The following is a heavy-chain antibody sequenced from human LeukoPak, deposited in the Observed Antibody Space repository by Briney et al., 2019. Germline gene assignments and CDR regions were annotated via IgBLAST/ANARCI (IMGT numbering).Heavy chain of an antibody. CDR2: ISNNGGYT. Sequence: GGSLRLSCAASGFTFSSSAMSWVRQAPGKGLEWVSAISNNGGYTYYADSVQGRFTISRDNSKSTLCLQMNSLRAEDTAVYYCARNIVGPRQVDYWGQGTLVTVSS. CDR3: ARNIVGPRQVDY. J-gene: IGHJ4*02. D-gene: IGHD1-26*01. CDR1: GFTFSSSA. V-gene: IGHV3-23*01.